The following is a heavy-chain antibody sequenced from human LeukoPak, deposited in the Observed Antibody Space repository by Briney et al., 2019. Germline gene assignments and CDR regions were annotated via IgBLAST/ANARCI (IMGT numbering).Heavy chain of an antibody. Sequence: GGSLRLSCAASGFTFSSYGMSWVRQAPGKGLEWVSAISSSGGRTDNADSVKGRFTISRDNSKNTLYLQMNSLRAEDTAVYYCARRAGAYSHPYDYWGQGTLVTVSS. V-gene: IGHV3-23*01. J-gene: IGHJ4*02. CDR3: ARRAGAYSHPYDY. CDR1: GFTFSSYG. D-gene: IGHD4/OR15-4a*01. CDR2: ISSSGGRT.